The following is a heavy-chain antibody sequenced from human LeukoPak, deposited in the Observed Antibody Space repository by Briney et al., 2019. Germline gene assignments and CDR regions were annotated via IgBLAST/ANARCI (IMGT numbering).Heavy chain of an antibody. CDR1: GFTFSSYW. CDR3: GRFTRSGDSVY. Sequence: GGSLRLSCAASGFTFSSYWMSWVRQAPGKGLEWVANIKQDGSEKQYVDSVKGRFAISRDNAENSLYLQMNSLKAEDTAVYYCGRFTRSGDSVYWGQGALVTVSS. CDR2: IKQDGSEK. J-gene: IGHJ4*02. D-gene: IGHD7-27*01. V-gene: IGHV3-7*04.